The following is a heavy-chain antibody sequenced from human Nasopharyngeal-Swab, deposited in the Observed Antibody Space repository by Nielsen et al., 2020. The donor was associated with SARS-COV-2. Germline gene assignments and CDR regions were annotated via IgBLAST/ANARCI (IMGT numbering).Heavy chain of an antibody. CDR2: IKQDGSEK. J-gene: IGHJ6*03. Sequence: VREAPGKGLEWVANIKQDGSEKYYVDSVKGRFTISRDNAKNSLYLQMNSLRAEDTAVHYCARDDYGDYYYMDVWGKGTTVTVSS. D-gene: IGHD4-17*01. V-gene: IGHV3-7*01. CDR3: ARDDYGDYYYMDV.